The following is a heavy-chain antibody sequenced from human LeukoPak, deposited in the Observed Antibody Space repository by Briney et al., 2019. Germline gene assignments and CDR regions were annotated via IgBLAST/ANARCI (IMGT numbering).Heavy chain of an antibody. CDR3: ARDRTGDNWFDP. V-gene: IGHV4-61*01. CDR1: GGSINSTNYY. CDR2: IYYSGST. D-gene: IGHD3/OR15-3a*01. J-gene: IGHJ5*02. Sequence: PSETLSLTCTVSGGSINSTNYYWGWIRQPPGKGLEWIGYIYYSGSTNYNPSLKSRVTMSVDTSKNQFSLKLSSVTAADTAVYYCARDRTGDNWFDPWGQGTLVTVSS.